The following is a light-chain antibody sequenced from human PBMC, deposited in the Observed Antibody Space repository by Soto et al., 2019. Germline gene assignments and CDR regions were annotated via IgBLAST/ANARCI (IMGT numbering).Light chain of an antibody. J-gene: IGLJ2*01. CDR3: QSYDSSLSGSV. CDR1: SSNIGAGYD. Sequence: QSVLTLPPSVSGAPGQRVTISCTGSSSNIGAGYDVHWYQQLPGTAPKLLIYGNNNRPSGVLDRFSGSKSGTSASLAITGLQAEDEADYYCQSYDSSLSGSVFGGGTKLTVL. V-gene: IGLV1-40*01. CDR2: GNN.